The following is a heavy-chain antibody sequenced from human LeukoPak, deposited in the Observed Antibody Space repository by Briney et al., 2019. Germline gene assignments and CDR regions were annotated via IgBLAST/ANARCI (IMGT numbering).Heavy chain of an antibody. CDR3: ARALALGQLLFDY. CDR2: IYYSGST. D-gene: IGHD1-26*01. Sequence: SETLSLTCTVSGGSISSYYWSWIRQPPGQGLEWIGYIYYSGSTNYNPSLKSRVTISVDTSKNQFSLKLSSVTAADTAVYYCARALALGQLLFDYWGQGTLVTVSS. V-gene: IGHV4-59*01. J-gene: IGHJ4*02. CDR1: GGSISSYY.